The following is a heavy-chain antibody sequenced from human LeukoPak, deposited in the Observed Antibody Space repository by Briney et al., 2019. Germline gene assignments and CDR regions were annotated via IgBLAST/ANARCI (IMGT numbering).Heavy chain of an antibody. CDR3: ARDPAY. Sequence: GGSLRLSCAASGFTLSNAWMNWVRQAPGKGLEWVSAIIASGGSTYYADSVKGRFTISRDNSRNTLYLQMNSLRVEDTAVYYCARDPAYWGQGTLVTVSS. CDR2: IIASGGST. J-gene: IGHJ4*02. V-gene: IGHV3-23*01. CDR1: GFTLSNAW.